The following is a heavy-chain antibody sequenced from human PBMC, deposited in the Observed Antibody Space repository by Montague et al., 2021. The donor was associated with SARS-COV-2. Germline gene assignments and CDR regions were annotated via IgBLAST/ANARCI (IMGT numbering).Heavy chain of an antibody. CDR1: GGSISSYY. CDR3: ARTGLGDYDILTGYTVNAFDI. J-gene: IGHJ3*02. D-gene: IGHD3-9*01. V-gene: IGHV4-59*01. Sequence: SETLSLTCTVSGGSISSYYWSWIRQHPGKGLEWIGHIYYSGSTNYNPSLKSRVTISVDTSKNQFSLKLSSVTAADTAVYYCARTGLGDYDILTGYTVNAFDIWGQGTMVTVSS. CDR2: IYYSGST.